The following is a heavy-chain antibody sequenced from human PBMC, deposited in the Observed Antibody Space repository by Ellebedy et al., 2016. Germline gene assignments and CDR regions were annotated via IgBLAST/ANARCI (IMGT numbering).Heavy chain of an antibody. CDR2: INAANGNT. CDR3: ARGVIPTTGIQPNFDY. J-gene: IGHJ4*02. D-gene: IGHD1-1*01. CDR1: GYTFTTYP. V-gene: IGHV1-3*01. Sequence: VSVKVSCKASGYTFTTYPMHWVRQAPGQRLEWMGWINAANGNTKYSQKFQGRVSITRDTSASTVYMELSSLRSEDTAVYYCARGVIPTTGIQPNFDYWGQGTLVTVSS.